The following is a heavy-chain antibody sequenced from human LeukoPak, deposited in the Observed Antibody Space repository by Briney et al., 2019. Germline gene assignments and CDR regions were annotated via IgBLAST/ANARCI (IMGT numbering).Heavy chain of an antibody. CDR1: GFTLSVFA. Sequence: GGSLRLSCAASGFTLSVFAMSWVRQAPGKGLEGVSVISSSGGSTYSADSVKARFTITRDNSKNTLYLQMNSLTADDTAVYYCAKGHSDYGTGFDLWGQGTLVTVPS. J-gene: IGHJ4*02. CDR2: ISSSGGST. V-gene: IGHV3-23*01. D-gene: IGHD4-17*01. CDR3: AKGHSDYGTGFDL.